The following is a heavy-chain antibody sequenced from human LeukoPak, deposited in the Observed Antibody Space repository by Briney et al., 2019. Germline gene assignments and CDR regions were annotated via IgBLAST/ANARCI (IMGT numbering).Heavy chain of an antibody. V-gene: IGHV1-46*01. CDR1: GYTFTSYY. CDR2: INPSGGST. D-gene: IGHD6-13*01. Sequence: ASVKVSCKASGYTFTSYYMHWVRQARGQGLEWMGIINPSGGSTSYAQKFQGRVTMTRDTSTSTVYMELSSLRSEDTAVYYCAREFKGPGIAPLTAVGLSYWGQGTLVTVSS. J-gene: IGHJ4*02. CDR3: AREFKGPGIAPLTAVGLSY.